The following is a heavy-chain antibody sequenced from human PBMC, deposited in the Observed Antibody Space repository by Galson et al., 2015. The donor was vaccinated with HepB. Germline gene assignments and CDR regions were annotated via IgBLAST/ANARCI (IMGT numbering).Heavy chain of an antibody. Sequence: SLRLSCAVSKFTVNSNHMSWVRQAPGKGLEWVAIIYSGGNTNYADSVKGRFTISRDKSKNTLYLQMNSLGPEDTAVYYCARDQGDDYVNYYYYYGMDVWGQGTTVTVSS. CDR2: IYSGGNT. CDR3: ARDQGDDYVNYYYYYGMDV. D-gene: IGHD4-17*01. V-gene: IGHV3-66*02. J-gene: IGHJ6*02. CDR1: KFTVNSNH.